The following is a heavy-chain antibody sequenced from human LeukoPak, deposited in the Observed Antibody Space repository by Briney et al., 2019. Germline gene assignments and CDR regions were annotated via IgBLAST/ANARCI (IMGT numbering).Heavy chain of an antibody. CDR1: GFTFRSYW. J-gene: IGHJ4*01. CDR2: IKQDGSEK. V-gene: IGHV3-7*05. CDR3: ARDIGLSIGAATDY. D-gene: IGHD6-25*01. Sequence: GGSLTLSCAASGFTFRSYWMRWVRQAPGKGLEWVANIKQDGSEKYYVDSVKGRFTISRDNAKNSLYLQMNSLRAEDTAVYYCARDIGLSIGAATDYWGEGSLATVSS.